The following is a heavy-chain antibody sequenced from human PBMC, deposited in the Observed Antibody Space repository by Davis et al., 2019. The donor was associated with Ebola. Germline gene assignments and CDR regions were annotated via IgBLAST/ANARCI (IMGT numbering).Heavy chain of an antibody. V-gene: IGHV4-38-2*02. J-gene: IGHJ4*02. D-gene: IGHD6-13*01. CDR3: ARGALIAAAGTGKDFDY. Sequence: SETLSLTCTVSGYSISSGYYWGWIRQPPGKGLEWIGSIYHSGSTYYNPSLKSRLTISVDTSKNQFSLKLSSVTAADTAVYYCARGALIAAAGTGKDFDYWGQGTLVTVSS. CDR1: GYSISSGYY. CDR2: IYHSGST.